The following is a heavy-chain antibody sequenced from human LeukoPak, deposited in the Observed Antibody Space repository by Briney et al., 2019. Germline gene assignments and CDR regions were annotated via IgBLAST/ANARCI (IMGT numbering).Heavy chain of an antibody. Sequence: GGSLRLSCAASGFTFNNYAMNWVRQAPGKGLEWVSVISGSGGTTYYADSVKGRFTISRDSSKNTLYLQMNSLRAEDTAVYYCAEVSGGGLYYDGMDVWGQGTTVTVSS. CDR2: ISGSGGTT. CDR1: GFTFNNYA. V-gene: IGHV3-23*01. D-gene: IGHD1-14*01. CDR3: AEVSGGGLYYDGMDV. J-gene: IGHJ6*02.